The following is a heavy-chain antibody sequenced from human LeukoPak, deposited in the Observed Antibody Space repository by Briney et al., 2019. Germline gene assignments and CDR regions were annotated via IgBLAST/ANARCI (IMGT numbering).Heavy chain of an antibody. Sequence: GASVTVTFKSSGGTFSIYAISWVRQAPGPGLEWMGGIIPIFGTANYAQKFQGRVTITSDDSTGTAYMELCSLRSEDTAVYYCATTPPRFWSGYNHLGWFDPWGQGTLVTVSS. CDR2: IIPIFGTA. V-gene: IGHV1-69*13. CDR3: ATTPPRFWSGYNHLGWFDP. J-gene: IGHJ5*02. CDR1: GGTFSIYA. D-gene: IGHD3-3*01.